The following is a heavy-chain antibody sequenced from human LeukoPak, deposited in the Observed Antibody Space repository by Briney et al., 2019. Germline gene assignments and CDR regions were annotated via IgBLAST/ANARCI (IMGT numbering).Heavy chain of an antibody. CDR2: ISAGAGST. Sequence: LTGGSLRLSCAASGFTFTSHAMTWVRQAPGKGLEWVSGISAGAGSTYYTDSVKGRFTISRDNSKNTVYLQMNSLRAEDTAVYYCAKDLWKYNTSAGYYRGVWGRGTTVTVSS. D-gene: IGHD6-6*01. CDR1: GFTFTSHA. CDR3: AKDLWKYNTSAGYYRGV. J-gene: IGHJ6*03. V-gene: IGHV3-23*01.